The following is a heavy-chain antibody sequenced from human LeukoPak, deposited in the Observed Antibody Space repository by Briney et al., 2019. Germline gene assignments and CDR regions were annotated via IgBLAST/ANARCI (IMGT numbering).Heavy chain of an antibody. CDR2: IYYSGST. D-gene: IGHD2-15*01. J-gene: IGHJ4*02. V-gene: IGHV4-59*08. CDR1: GGSISSYY. CDR3: ARLLGYCSGGSCYGYFDY. Sequence: SETLSLTCTVSGGSISSYYWSWIRQPPGKGLEWIGYIYYSGSTNYNPSLKSRVTISVDTSKNQFSLKLSSVTAADTAVYYCARLLGYCSGGSCYGYFDYWGQGTLVTVSS.